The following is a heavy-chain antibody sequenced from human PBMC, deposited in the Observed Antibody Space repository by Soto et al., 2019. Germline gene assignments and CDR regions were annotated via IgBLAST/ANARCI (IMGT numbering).Heavy chain of an antibody. V-gene: IGHV1-18*01. Sequence: QVQLVQSGAEVKKPGASVKVSCKASGYTFTSYGISWVRQAPGQGLEWMGWISAYNGNTNYAQKLQGRVTMTTDTSTSTAYMELRSLRSDNTAVYYCARVIVVVPAASFRVYHYGMDAWGQGTTVTVSS. CDR3: ARVIVVVPAASFRVYHYGMDA. CDR2: ISAYNGNT. CDR1: GYTFTSYG. J-gene: IGHJ6*02. D-gene: IGHD2-2*01.